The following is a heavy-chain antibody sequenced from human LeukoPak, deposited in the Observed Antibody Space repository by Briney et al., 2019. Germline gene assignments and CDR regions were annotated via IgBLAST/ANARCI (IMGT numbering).Heavy chain of an antibody. D-gene: IGHD3-16*01. CDR3: ARGGGLDV. CDR2: IKHNGNVN. CDR1: GFTFSSYW. V-gene: IGHV3-7*03. J-gene: IGHJ6*02. Sequence: GGSLRLSCAASGFTFSSYWMNWARQAPGKGLEWVASIKHNGNVNYYVDSVKGRFTISRDNAKNSLYLQMSNLRAEDTAVYFCARGGGLDVWGQGATVTVSS.